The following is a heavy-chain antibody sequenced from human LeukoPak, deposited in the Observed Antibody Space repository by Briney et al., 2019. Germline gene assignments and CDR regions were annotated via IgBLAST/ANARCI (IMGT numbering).Heavy chain of an antibody. CDR2: IYSSSSYI. CDR3: ARDRQDYDYVWGSYRKDDY. J-gene: IGHJ4*02. CDR1: GFPFSSFA. D-gene: IGHD3-16*02. V-gene: IGHV3-21*01. Sequence: GSLRLSLAASGFPFSSFAMDWVRPAPGKGLEWVSSIYSSSSYIYYADSVKGRFTISRDNAKNSLYLQMNSLRAEDTAVYYCARDRQDYDYVWGSYRKDDYWGQGTLVTVSS.